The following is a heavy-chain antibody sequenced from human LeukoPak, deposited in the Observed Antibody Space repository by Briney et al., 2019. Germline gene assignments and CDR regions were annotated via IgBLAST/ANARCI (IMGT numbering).Heavy chain of an antibody. D-gene: IGHD7-27*01. J-gene: IGHJ4*02. CDR1: GFTFSSYA. V-gene: IGHV3-23*01. CDR2: ISGGGGTT. CDR3: ARDPPLGIGYYFDY. Sequence: PGGSLRLSCAASGFTFSSYAMNWVRQAPGKGLEWVSAISGGGGTTYYTDSVQGRFTISRDNSKNTLYLQMNSLRAEDTAVYYCARDPPLGIGYYFDYWGQGTLVTVSS.